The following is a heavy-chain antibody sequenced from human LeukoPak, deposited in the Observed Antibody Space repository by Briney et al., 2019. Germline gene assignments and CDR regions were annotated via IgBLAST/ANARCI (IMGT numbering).Heavy chain of an antibody. V-gene: IGHV1-2*02. D-gene: IGHD1-14*01. J-gene: IGHJ4*02. CDR2: INPNSGGT. CDR1: GYTFTSYG. Sequence: ASVKVSCKASGYTFTSYGISWVRQAPGQGLEWMGWINPNSGGTNYAQKFHGRITMTRDTSISTGYMELSRLTSDDTSVYYCARGALSITTSTSFDYWGQGTLVTVSS. CDR3: ARGALSITTSTSFDY.